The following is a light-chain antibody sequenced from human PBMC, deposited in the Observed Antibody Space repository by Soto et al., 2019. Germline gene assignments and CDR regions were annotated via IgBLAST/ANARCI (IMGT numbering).Light chain of an antibody. CDR1: QPVSSTY. CDR2: GAS. Sequence: LTQSACTLSLSPGERATLSCRASQPVSSTYLAWYQQKPGQAPRLLIYGASSRATGIPDRFSGTVSGTDFTLTISRLEPEDFAVYYCQQYGVSPRTFGQGTKVDIK. J-gene: IGKJ1*01. CDR3: QQYGVSPRT. V-gene: IGKV3-20*01.